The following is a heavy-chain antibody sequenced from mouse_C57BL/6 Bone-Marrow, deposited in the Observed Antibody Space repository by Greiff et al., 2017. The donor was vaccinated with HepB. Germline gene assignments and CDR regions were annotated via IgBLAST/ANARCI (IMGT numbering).Heavy chain of an antibody. D-gene: IGHD1-1*01. CDR3: ARTTVVATEYFDV. CDR2: IYPGDGDT. V-gene: IGHV1-80*01. CDR1: GYAFSSYW. J-gene: IGHJ1*03. Sequence: QVHVKQSGAELVKPGASVKISCKASGYAFSSYWMNWVKQRPGKGLEWIGQIYPGDGDTNYNGKFKGKATLTADKSSSTAYMQLSSLTSEDSAVYFCARTTVVATEYFDVWGTGTTVTVSS.